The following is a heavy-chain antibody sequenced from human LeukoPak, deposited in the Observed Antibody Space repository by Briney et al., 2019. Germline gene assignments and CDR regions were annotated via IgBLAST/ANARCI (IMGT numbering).Heavy chain of an antibody. Sequence: SETLSLTCTLSGDSVTTSSFYWAWIRQPPGKGLECIGTIYYSGITYYHSSLKSRVTISVDTSKNQFSLKLNSVTAADTAVYFCAKSGPAAGRPDAFDIWGQGTMVTVSS. CDR2: IYYSGIT. J-gene: IGHJ3*02. V-gene: IGHV4-39*07. CDR3: AKSGPAAGRPDAFDI. CDR1: GDSVTTSSFY. D-gene: IGHD2-2*01.